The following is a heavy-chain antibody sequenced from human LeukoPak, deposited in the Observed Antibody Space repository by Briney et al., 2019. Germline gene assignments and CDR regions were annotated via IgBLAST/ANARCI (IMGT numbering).Heavy chain of an antibody. Sequence: QSGGSLRLSCAASGFTVSSNYMSWVRQAPGKGLEWVSVIYSGGSTYYADSVKGRFTISRDNSKNTLYLQMNSLRAEDTAVYYCARLGFGELSALDYWGQGTLVTVSS. CDR3: ARLGFGELSALDY. CDR1: GFTVSSNY. V-gene: IGHV3-53*01. D-gene: IGHD3-10*01. J-gene: IGHJ4*02. CDR2: IYSGGST.